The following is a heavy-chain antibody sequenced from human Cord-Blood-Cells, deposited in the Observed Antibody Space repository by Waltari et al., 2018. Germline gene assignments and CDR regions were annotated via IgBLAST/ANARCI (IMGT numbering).Heavy chain of an antibody. CDR3: AKPTGSQLIYYFDY. Sequence: EVQLLESGGGLVQPGGSLRLSCAASGFTLSSYAMSWVRQAPGKGLGWVSAISGSVGSTYYADSVKGRFTISRDNSKNTLYLQMNSLRAEDTAVYYCAKPTGSQLIYYFDYWGQGTLVTVSS. CDR1: GFTLSSYA. D-gene: IGHD2-8*02. V-gene: IGHV3-23*01. J-gene: IGHJ4*02. CDR2: ISGSVGST.